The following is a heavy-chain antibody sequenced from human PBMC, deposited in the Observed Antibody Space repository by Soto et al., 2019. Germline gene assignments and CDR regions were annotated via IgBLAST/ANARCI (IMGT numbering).Heavy chain of an antibody. V-gene: IGHV4-59*01. Sequence: TRSLPCTVSGGSISSYYWGWIRDPPGKGLEWLGYIYYSGSTNYNPSLKSRVTISVDTSKYQFSVRLSSVTAADTAVYYCARDRKYNDFWSGYYNYYYGMDVWGQGTTVTV. D-gene: IGHD3-3*01. J-gene: IGHJ6*02. CDR2: IYYSGST. CDR3: ARDRKYNDFWSGYYNYYYGMDV. CDR1: GGSISSYY.